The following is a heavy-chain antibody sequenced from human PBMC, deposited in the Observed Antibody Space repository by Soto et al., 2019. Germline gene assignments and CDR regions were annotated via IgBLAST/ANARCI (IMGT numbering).Heavy chain of an antibody. Sequence: SVKVSCKPAGGTFSSYPISWVRQAPGQGLEWMGGIISIFGTANYAQKFQGRVTITADESTSTAYMELSSMRSEDTAVYYCARALDSSGYYYTGGAFDIWGQETMVTV. V-gene: IGHV1-69*13. CDR2: IISIFGTA. CDR3: ARALDSSGYYYTGGAFDI. CDR1: GGTFSSYP. D-gene: IGHD3-22*01. J-gene: IGHJ3*02.